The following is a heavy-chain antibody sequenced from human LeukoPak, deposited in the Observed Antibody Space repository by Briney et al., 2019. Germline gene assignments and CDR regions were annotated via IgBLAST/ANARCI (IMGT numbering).Heavy chain of an antibody. CDR2: ISCSGST. V-gene: IGHV4-39*07. D-gene: IGHD3-16*02. CDR1: GGSISSCTYS. J-gene: IGHJ5*02. CDR3: ARSGADYIWGSYRFGSWFDP. Sequence: SETLSLTCTVSGGSISSCTYSWGWIRQPPGKGLEWIGSISCSGSTYYNPSLKSRVTISVDTSKNQFSLYLDSVTAADTAVYYCARSGADYIWGSYRFGSWFDPWGQGTLVTVSS.